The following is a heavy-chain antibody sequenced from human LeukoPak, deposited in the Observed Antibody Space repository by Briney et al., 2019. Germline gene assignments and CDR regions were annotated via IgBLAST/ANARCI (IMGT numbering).Heavy chain of an antibody. D-gene: IGHD5-18*01. Sequence: SETLSLTCTVSGGSISSYYWSWIRQPPGKGLEWIGYIYTSGSTNYNPSLKSRVTISVDTSKNQFSLKLSSVTAADTAVYYCARGGYSHGIYYYYYYYMDVWGKGTTVTVSS. J-gene: IGHJ6*03. CDR2: IYTSGST. CDR1: GGSISSYY. CDR3: ARGGYSHGIYYYYYYYMDV. V-gene: IGHV4-4*09.